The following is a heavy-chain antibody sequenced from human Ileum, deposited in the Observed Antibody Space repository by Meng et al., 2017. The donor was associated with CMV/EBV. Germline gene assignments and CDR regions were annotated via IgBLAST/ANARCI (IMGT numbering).Heavy chain of an antibody. D-gene: IGHD6-19*01. Sequence: QVQLQESGPRLVNPSETLSLTCTVSGGSITPYYWSWIRQSPGKGLEYLGYIHYSGNTNYNPSLGSRVTMSVDTSKNQFSLTLSSVTAADTAVFFWARRTPISGLEDYWGQGILVTVSS. J-gene: IGHJ4*02. CDR1: GGSITPYY. V-gene: IGHV4-59*08. CDR2: IHYSGNT. CDR3: ARRTPISGLEDY.